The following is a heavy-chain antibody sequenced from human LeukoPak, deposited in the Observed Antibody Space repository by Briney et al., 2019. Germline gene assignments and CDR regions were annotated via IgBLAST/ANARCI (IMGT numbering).Heavy chain of an antibody. D-gene: IGHD4-17*01. CDR3: ARETNNDYGDYESDY. CDR1: GGSISSGGYY. J-gene: IGHJ4*02. CDR2: IYHSGSA. V-gene: IGHV4-30-2*01. Sequence: SQTLSLTCTVSGGSISSGGYYWSWIRQPPGKGLEWIGYIYHSGSAYYNPSLKSRVTISVDRSKNQFSLKLSSVTAADTAVYYCARETNNDYGDYESDYWGQGTLVTVSS.